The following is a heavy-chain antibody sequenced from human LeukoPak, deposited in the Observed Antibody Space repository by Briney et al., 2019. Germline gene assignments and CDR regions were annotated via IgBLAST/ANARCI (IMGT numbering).Heavy chain of an antibody. Sequence: GESLKISCKASGYSFTTHWIGWVRQMPGKGLEWMGILHPGDSDTRYSPSFQGQVTISADKSISTAYLQWSSLKASDTAMYYCARGDTEVAATADYWGQGTLITVSS. CDR1: GYSFTTHW. D-gene: IGHD6-19*01. V-gene: IGHV5-51*01. CDR2: LHPGDSDT. J-gene: IGHJ4*02. CDR3: ARGDTEVAATADY.